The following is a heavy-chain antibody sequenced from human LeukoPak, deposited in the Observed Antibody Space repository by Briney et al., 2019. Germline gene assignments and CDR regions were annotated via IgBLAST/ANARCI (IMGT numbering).Heavy chain of an antibody. J-gene: IGHJ3*02. V-gene: IGHV3-21*06. CDR3: ARDTYDILTGYYKWAFDI. CDR2: ISSSSYI. Sequence: KPGGSLRLSCAASGFTFSSYTMNWVRQAPGKGLEWVSSISSSSYIYYADSVKGRFTISRDNAKNSLYLQMNSLRAEDTAVYYCARDTYDILTGYYKWAFDIWGQGTMVTVSS. CDR1: GFTFSSYT. D-gene: IGHD3-9*01.